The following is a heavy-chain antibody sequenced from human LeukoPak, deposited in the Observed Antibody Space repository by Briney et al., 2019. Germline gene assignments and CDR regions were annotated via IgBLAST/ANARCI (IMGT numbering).Heavy chain of an antibody. V-gene: IGHV3-21*04. Sequence: GGSLRLSCAASGFTFSTYSMNWVRQAPGKGLEWVSSISSSSSYIYYADSVKGRFTISRDNAKNSLFLQMNSLRAEDTAVYYCARDLDGYNPWWGQGTLVTVSS. CDR1: GFTFSTYS. D-gene: IGHD5-24*01. CDR3: ARDLDGYNPW. CDR2: ISSSSSYI. J-gene: IGHJ4*02.